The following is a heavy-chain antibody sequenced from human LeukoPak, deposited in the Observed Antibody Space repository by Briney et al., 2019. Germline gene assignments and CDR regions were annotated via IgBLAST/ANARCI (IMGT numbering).Heavy chain of an antibody. J-gene: IGHJ4*02. V-gene: IGHV4-59*11. CDR1: GASISRHY. CDR3: ARGSTRADDY. CDR2: VYHDGTT. D-gene: IGHD2/OR15-2a*01. Sequence: SETLSLTCTVSGASISRHYWSWIRQPPGKGLEWIGYVYHDGTTNYHPSLKSRVAISIDTSRNQLSLKLSSMTAADTAVYYCARGSTRADDYWGQGILVTVSS.